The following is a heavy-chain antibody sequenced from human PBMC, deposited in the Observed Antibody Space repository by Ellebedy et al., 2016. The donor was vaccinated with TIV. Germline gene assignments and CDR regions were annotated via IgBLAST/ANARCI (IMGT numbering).Heavy chain of an antibody. V-gene: IGHV4-38-2*02. J-gene: IGHJ4*02. Sequence: SETLSLTXTVSGYSISSGYYWGWIRQPPGKGLEWIGSIYHSGSTYYNPSLKSRVTISVDTSKNQFSLKLSSVTAADTAVYYCARVVRGVINYFDYWGQGTLVTVSS. CDR2: IYHSGST. CDR1: GYSISSGYY. CDR3: ARVVRGVINYFDY. D-gene: IGHD3-10*01.